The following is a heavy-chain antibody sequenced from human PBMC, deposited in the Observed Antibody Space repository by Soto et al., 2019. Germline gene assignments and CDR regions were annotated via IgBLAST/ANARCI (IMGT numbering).Heavy chain of an antibody. CDR1: GFTFSSHW. D-gene: IGHD6-13*01. CDR2: ISTDGSST. V-gene: IGHV3-74*01. J-gene: IGHJ4*02. Sequence: GGSLRLSCGASGFTFSSHWMHWVRQAPGMGLVWVSRISTDGSSTSYADSVKGRFTISRDNAKNTLYLQMNSLRAEDTAVYYCVRDLYSGFDYWGQGTLVTVSS. CDR3: VRDLYSGFDY.